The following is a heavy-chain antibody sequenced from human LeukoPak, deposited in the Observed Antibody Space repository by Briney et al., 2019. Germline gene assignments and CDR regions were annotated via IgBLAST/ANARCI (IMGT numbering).Heavy chain of an antibody. CDR2: ISGRSSHI. V-gene: IGHV3-21*06. J-gene: IGHJ5*02. CDR3: GRAFPPLRTAVAGDL. CDR1: GFTYSDYD. D-gene: IGHD6-13*01. Sequence: GGSLRLSCTASGFTYSDYDMNWVRQAPGKGLEWVSSISGRSSHIYYADSVKGRFTISRDNAKNSLYLQMNSLRDEDTAVYYCGRAFPPLRTAVAGDLWGQGTLVTVSS.